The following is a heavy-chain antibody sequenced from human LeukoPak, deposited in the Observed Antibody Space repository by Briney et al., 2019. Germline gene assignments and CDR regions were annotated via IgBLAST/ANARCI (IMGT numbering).Heavy chain of an antibody. CDR1: GFTFSSYA. Sequence: GGSLRLTCAASGFTFSSYAMSWVRQAPGKGLEWVSAISGSGGSTYYADSVKGRFTISRDNSKNTLYLQMNSLRAEDTAVYYCAKGKSSGWYSGAVGYWGQGTLVTVSS. V-gene: IGHV3-23*01. CDR2: ISGSGGST. D-gene: IGHD6-19*01. CDR3: AKGKSSGWYSGAVGY. J-gene: IGHJ4*02.